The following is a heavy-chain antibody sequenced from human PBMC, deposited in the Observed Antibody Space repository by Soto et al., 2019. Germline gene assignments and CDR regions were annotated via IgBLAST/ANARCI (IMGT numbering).Heavy chain of an antibody. J-gene: IGHJ4*02. Sequence: GGSLRLSCAASGFTFSSYAMHWVRQAPGKGLEWVAVISYDGSNKYYADSVKGRFTISRDNSKNTLYLQMNSLRAEDTAVYYCARDPGSYDSSGYYENYFDYWGQGTLVTVSS. D-gene: IGHD3-22*01. CDR3: ARDPGSYDSSGYYENYFDY. CDR2: ISYDGSNK. V-gene: IGHV3-30-3*01. CDR1: GFTFSSYA.